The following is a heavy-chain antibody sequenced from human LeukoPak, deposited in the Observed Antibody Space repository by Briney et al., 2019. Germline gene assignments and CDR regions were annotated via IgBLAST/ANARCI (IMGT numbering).Heavy chain of an antibody. CDR2: IIPILGIA. J-gene: IGHJ5*02. V-gene: IGHV1-69*04. CDR1: GGTFSSYA. D-gene: IGHD6-19*01. CDR3: ARDLGPVAVAGYNWFDP. Sequence: ASVKVSCKASGGTFSSYAISWVRQAPGQGLEWMGRIIPILGIANYAQKFQGRVTITADKSTSTAYMELSSLRSEDTAVYYCARDLGPVAVAGYNWFDPWGQGTLVTVSS.